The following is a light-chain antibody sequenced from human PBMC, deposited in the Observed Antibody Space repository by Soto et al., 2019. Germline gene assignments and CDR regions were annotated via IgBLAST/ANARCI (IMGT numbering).Light chain of an antibody. CDR3: QQYNSYSTT. Sequence: DIQMTQSPSTLSASVGDRVTITCRASQSISSWLAWYQQKPGKAPKLLIYKASSLESGVPSRFSGSGSGTEFTLTISSLQPDDFATYYCQQYNSYSTTFGGGTKVDI. CDR2: KAS. CDR1: QSISSW. V-gene: IGKV1-5*03. J-gene: IGKJ4*01.